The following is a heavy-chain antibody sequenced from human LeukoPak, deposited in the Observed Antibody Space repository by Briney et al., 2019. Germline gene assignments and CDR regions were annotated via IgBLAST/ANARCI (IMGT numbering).Heavy chain of an antibody. J-gene: IGHJ4*02. Sequence: SESLSLTCTVSGGSISSYYWSWIRQPPGKGLEWIGYIYYSGSTNYNPSLKSRVTISVDTSKNQFSLKLSSVTAADTAVYYCARVKGWLLDYWGQGTLVTVYS. CDR3: ARVKGWLLDY. CDR2: IYYSGST. V-gene: IGHV4-59*01. D-gene: IGHD6-19*01. CDR1: GGSISSYY.